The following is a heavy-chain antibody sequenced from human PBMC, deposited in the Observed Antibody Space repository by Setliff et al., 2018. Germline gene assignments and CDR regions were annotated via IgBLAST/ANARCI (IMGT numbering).Heavy chain of an antibody. V-gene: IGHV1-18*01. CDR1: GYTFNTHG. J-gene: IGHJ4*02. D-gene: IGHD2-15*01. CDR3: ARDGGGYCATTSCFHFDY. CDR2: ISPYNGKT. Sequence: ASVKVSCKSYGYTFNTHGISWVRQAPGQRPEWMGWISPYNGKTRSIEGFQGRLTLTIDTSTNTVFMELRNLRPDGTAIYYCARDGGGYCATTSCFHFDYWGQGTQVTVSS.